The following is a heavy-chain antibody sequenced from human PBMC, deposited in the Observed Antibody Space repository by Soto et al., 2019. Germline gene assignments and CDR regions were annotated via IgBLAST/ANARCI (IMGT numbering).Heavy chain of an antibody. Sequence: QVQLVQSGAEVKKPGASVKVSCKASGYTFSSYALHWVRQAPGQSLEWMGWINAGNGNTKYSQKFQGRVTFTRDTSASTAYMELSSLRSEDTAVYYCASPSYGSGSYYWGQGTLVTVSS. CDR3: ASPSYGSGSYY. CDR2: INAGNGNT. V-gene: IGHV1-3*01. D-gene: IGHD3-10*01. J-gene: IGHJ4*02. CDR1: GYTFSSYA.